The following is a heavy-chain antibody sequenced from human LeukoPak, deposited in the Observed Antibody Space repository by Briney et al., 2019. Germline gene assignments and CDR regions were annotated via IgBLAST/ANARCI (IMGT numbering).Heavy chain of an antibody. Sequence: GGSLRLSCAATEFTFTHYGMDWVRQTPGKGPEWVSYISGDTRAIYYADSVKGRFTISRDNAQNSLFLQLNSLRAEDTAAYYCARGGATKTFDYWGQGALVTVSS. CDR3: ARGGATKTFDY. D-gene: IGHD1-26*01. CDR2: ISGDTRAI. V-gene: IGHV3-48*04. CDR1: EFTFTHYG. J-gene: IGHJ4*02.